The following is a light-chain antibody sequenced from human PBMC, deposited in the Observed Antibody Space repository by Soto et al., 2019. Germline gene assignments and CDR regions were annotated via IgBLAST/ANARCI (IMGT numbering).Light chain of an antibody. CDR3: QQLNSYPPT. V-gene: IGKV1-9*01. CDR2: AAS. Sequence: IPLTQSPSSLSASVGDRVTITCRASQGISSYLAWYQQKPGKAPKLLIYAASTLQSGVPSRFSGSESGTDFTLTISSLQPEDFATYYCQQLNSYPPTFGPGTKVDIK. J-gene: IGKJ3*01. CDR1: QGISSY.